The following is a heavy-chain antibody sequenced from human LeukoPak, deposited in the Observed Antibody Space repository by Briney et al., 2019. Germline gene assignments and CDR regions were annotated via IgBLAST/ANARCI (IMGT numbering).Heavy chain of an antibody. CDR3: ARGNNYHGSGSSYYFDY. V-gene: IGHV3-21*01. CDR1: EFTLSSYT. D-gene: IGHD3-10*01. Sequence: PGGSLRLSRAASEFTLSSYTLNWVRQASGQGLEWISSISGTTTYIYYADSLKGRFTISRDNAKNSLYLQMNSLRAEDTAVYYCARGNNYHGSGSSYYFDYWGQGTLVTVSS. J-gene: IGHJ4*02. CDR2: ISGTTTYI.